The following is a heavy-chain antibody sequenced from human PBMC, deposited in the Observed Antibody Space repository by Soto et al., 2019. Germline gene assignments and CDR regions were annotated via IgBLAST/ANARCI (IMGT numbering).Heavy chain of an antibody. J-gene: IGHJ3*02. CDR1: GYTFTSYG. CDR3: ARVPPPRITMIGDAFDI. D-gene: IGHD3-10*02. Sequence: QVQLVQSGAEVKKPGASVKVSCKASGYTFTSYGISWVRQAPGQGLEWMGWISAYNGNTNYAQKLQGRVTMTTDTATRTAYMERRSLRSDDTAVYYCARVPPPRITMIGDAFDIWGQGTMVTVSS. CDR2: ISAYNGNT. V-gene: IGHV1-18*01.